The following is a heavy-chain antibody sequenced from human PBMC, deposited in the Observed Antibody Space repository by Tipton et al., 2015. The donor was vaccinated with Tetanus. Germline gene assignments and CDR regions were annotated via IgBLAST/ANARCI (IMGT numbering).Heavy chain of an antibody. D-gene: IGHD2-2*01. Sequence: SLRLSCEASGFTFSTYPMQWVRQAPGKGLEWVSAIGDSGVPTYYADSLKGRFIISRDNSKNTVSLQMISLRAEDTAIYYCARGHEHCPGTNCHRATDYWGQGTLVTVSS. J-gene: IGHJ4*02. CDR1: GFTFSTYP. V-gene: IGHV3-23*01. CDR3: ARGHEHCPGTNCHRATDY. CDR2: IGDSGVPT.